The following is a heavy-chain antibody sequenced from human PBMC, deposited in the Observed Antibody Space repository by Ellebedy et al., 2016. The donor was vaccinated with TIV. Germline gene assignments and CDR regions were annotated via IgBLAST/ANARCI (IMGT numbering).Heavy chain of an antibody. D-gene: IGHD3-3*01. Sequence: PGGSLRLSCTVSGFTFSKYGMHWVRQAPGKGLEWVATIWYDGSNRHYADSVKGRFAISRDNSYNILYLQMNSLRAEDTGIYYCARDLADFWSAYYLTSGSPFDSWGQGTLVSVSS. CDR2: IWYDGSNR. J-gene: IGHJ4*02. V-gene: IGHV3-33*08. CDR1: GFTFSKYG. CDR3: ARDLADFWSAYYLTSGSPFDS.